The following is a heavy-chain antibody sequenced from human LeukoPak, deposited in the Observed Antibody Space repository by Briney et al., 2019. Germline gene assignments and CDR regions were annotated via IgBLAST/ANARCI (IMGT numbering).Heavy chain of an antibody. Sequence: GASVKVSCKASGYTFTSYYIHWVRQAPGQGLEWMGMINPNDGYTTYAQKFQGRVTMTTDMSTSTVYMELSSLRSEDTAVYFCARHDSYSSSFPYNWFDPWGQGTLVTVSS. CDR1: GYTFTSYY. CDR2: INPNDGYT. V-gene: IGHV1-46*01. J-gene: IGHJ5*02. D-gene: IGHD6-13*01. CDR3: ARHDSYSSSFPYNWFDP.